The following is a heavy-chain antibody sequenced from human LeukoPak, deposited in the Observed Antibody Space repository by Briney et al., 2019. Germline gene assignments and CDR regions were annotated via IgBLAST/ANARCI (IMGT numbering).Heavy chain of an antibody. J-gene: IGHJ4*02. CDR3: VREGNELLSKNFDY. V-gene: IGHV1-2*02. CDR1: GFTFTVYY. D-gene: IGHD2-21*02. Sequence: ASVTVSYTASGFTFTVYYIHWVGQAPGQGGEWMGYINPHSGGTNSPQKFQGSVTMTTDTSISAAYMELSSLISDDTAMYYCVREGNELLSKNFDYWGQGTLVTVSS. CDR2: INPHSGGT.